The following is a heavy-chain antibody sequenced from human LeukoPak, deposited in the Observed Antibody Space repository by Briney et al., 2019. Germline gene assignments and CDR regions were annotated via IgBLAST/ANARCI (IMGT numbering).Heavy chain of an antibody. Sequence: GASVKVSCKASGYTFTSFGISWVRQPPGQGLEWMCWIRTYNGNTNYAQNLQGRVTMTTNTSTSRVYMDLRSLGSDDTAVYYCARDRAGSAWYTTFDYWGQGTLVTVSS. V-gene: IGHV1-18*01. CDR3: ARDRAGSAWYTTFDY. J-gene: IGHJ4*02. D-gene: IGHD6-19*01. CDR2: IRTYNGNT. CDR1: GYTFTSFG.